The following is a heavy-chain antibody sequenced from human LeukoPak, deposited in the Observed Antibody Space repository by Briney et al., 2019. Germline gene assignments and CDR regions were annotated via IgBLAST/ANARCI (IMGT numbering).Heavy chain of an antibody. CDR3: PRRGSDHRAFDV. J-gene: IGHJ3*01. CDR1: GSSFTSYW. Sequence: PGESLRISCKGSGSSFTSYWIGWVRQMPAKGLEWMGIIYPGDSDTRYSPSFQGQVTISGDKSISIAYLQWSSLKASDTTMYYCPRRGSDHRAFDVWCQGTMVTVSS. V-gene: IGHV5-51*01. CDR2: IYPGDSDT. D-gene: IGHD3-16*01.